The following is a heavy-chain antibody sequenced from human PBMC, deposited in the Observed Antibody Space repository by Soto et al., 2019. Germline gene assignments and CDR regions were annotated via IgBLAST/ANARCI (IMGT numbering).Heavy chain of an antibody. CDR2: IYYTGSA. CDR3: AARTYYDFWSGYYTSWFDP. V-gene: IGHV4-59*01. J-gene: IGHJ5*02. Sequence: PSETLSLTSTVSGGSIIHYYWNWIRQPPGKGLEWIGFIYYTGSANYNPSLKGRVTISVDTSKNQFSLKLSSVTAADAAVYFCAARTYYDFWSGYYTSWFDPWGHGTLVTVSS. CDR1: GGSIIHYY. D-gene: IGHD3-3*01.